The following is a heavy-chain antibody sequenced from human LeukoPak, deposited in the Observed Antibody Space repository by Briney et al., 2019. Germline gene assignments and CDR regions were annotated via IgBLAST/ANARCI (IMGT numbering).Heavy chain of an antibody. CDR2: IYSGGST. V-gene: IGHV3-53*01. J-gene: IGHJ6*03. CDR3: ARDRRPNYYYMDV. CDR1: GFTVSSNY. Sequence: GGSLRLSCAASGFTVSSNYMSWVRQAPGKGLEWVSVIYSGGSTYYADSVKGRFTISRDNSKNTLYLQMNSLRAEDTAVYYCARDRRPNYYYMDVWAKGTTVAVSS.